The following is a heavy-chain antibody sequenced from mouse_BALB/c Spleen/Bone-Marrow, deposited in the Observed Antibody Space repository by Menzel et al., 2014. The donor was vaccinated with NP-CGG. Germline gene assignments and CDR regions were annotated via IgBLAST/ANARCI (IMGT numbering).Heavy chain of an antibody. CDR1: GFTFSNFG. CDR3: ARSHFYGNYFDY. Sequence: EVKLMESGGGLVQPGGSRKLSCAASGFTFSNFGMHWFRQSPEKGLEWVAFISTGSTIIYYADTVKGRFTISRDDPEKTPLLQMTSIRSEDTAIYYCARSHFYGNYFDYWGQGTTLTVSS. CDR2: ISTGSTII. D-gene: IGHD2-1*01. J-gene: IGHJ2*01. V-gene: IGHV5-17*02.